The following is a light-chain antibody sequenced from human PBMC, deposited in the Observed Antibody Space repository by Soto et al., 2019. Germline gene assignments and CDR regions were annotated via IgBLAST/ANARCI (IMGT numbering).Light chain of an antibody. J-gene: IGKJ1*01. CDR1: QTISSW. CDR2: KTS. V-gene: IGKV1-5*03. CDR3: QQYDSNSRT. Sequence: DIQMTQSPSTLSASVGDRVTITCRASQTISSWLAWYQQKPGKAPKLLIYKTSNLESGVPSRFSGSGSGTEFTLTISSLQSGDFATYYCQQYDSNSRTFGQGAKVDIK.